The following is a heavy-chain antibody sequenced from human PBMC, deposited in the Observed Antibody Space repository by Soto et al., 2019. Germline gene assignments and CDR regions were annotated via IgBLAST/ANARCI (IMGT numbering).Heavy chain of an antibody. J-gene: IGHJ6*02. CDR2: ISYNGSNK. D-gene: IGHD2-2*01. CDR1: GFTFSSYA. V-gene: IGHV3-30-3*01. Sequence: PGGSLRLSCAASGFTFSSYAMHWVRQAPGKGLEWVAVISYNGSNKYYADSVKGRFTISRDNSKNTLYLQMNSLRAEDTAVYYCDRYWRNTSRDIANYYYGMDVWGQGTTVTVSS. CDR3: DRYWRNTSRDIANYYYGMDV.